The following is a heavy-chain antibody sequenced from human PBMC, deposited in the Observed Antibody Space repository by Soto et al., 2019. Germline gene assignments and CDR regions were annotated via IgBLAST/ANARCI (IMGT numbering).Heavy chain of an antibody. D-gene: IGHD3-22*01. J-gene: IGHJ5*01. Sequence: PSETLSLTCTVSGGTISGDYYWNCIRQAPGKGLEWIGYVYHTGSTYHNPSLKSRGSISVDTSKNQFSLNLSSVTAADTAVYFCAREPYDIIRNRTDSWGQGSSVPVSS. V-gene: IGHV4-30-4*01. CDR2: VYHTGST. CDR3: AREPYDIIRNRTDS. CDR1: GGTISGDYY.